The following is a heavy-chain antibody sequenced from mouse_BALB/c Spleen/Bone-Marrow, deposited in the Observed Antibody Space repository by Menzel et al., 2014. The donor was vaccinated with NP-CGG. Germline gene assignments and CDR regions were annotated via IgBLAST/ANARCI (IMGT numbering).Heavy chain of an antibody. D-gene: IGHD2-4*01. CDR3: ASPIYYDYPLFAY. CDR1: GFSLTSYG. J-gene: IGHJ3*01. Sequence: QVQLQQLGPGLVAPSQSLSITCTVSGFSLTSYGVHWVRQPPGKGLEWLGVIWAGGSTNYNSALMSRLSISKDNSKSQVFLKMNSLQTDDTAMYYCASPIYYDYPLFAYWGQGTLVTVSA. V-gene: IGHV2-9*02. CDR2: IWAGGST.